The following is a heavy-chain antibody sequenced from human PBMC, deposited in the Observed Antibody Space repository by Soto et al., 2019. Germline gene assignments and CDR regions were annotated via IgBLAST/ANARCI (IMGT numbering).Heavy chain of an antibody. D-gene: IGHD6-13*01. CDR2: IWYDGSNK. V-gene: IGHV3-33*01. Sequence: QVQLVESGGGVVQPGRSLRLSCAASGFTFSSYGMHWVRQAPGKGLEWVAVIWYDGSNKYYADSVKGRFTISRDNSKNTLYLQKNSRRGEDTAVYYCARETDPPHVYSSIFYYYGMDVWGKGTTVTVSS. CDR3: ARETDPPHVYSSIFYYYGMDV. CDR1: GFTFSSYG. J-gene: IGHJ6*04.